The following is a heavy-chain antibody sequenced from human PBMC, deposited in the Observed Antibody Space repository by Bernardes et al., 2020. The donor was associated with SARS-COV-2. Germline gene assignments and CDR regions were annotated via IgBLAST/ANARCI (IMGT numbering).Heavy chain of an antibody. CDR1: GGSISSYY. J-gene: IGHJ4*03. CDR2: IYYTGST. Sequence: SETLSLTCTVSGGSISSYYWSWIRQPPGKGLEWIGYIYYTGSTNYNPSLKSRVTISVDRSKNQFSLKLTSVAAADTALYYCASRTVAGHGAYFDSWGQGTTVTVSS. D-gene: IGHD6-19*01. V-gene: IGHV4-59*01. CDR3: ASRTVAGHGAYFDS.